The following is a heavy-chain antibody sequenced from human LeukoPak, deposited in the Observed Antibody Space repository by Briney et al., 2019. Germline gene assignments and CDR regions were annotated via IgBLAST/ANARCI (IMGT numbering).Heavy chain of an antibody. D-gene: IGHD6-13*01. CDR3: ACRDLTSTWSFP. J-gene: IGHJ5*02. Sequence: GESLKISCQGFGYSFTSYWIGWVRQMPGKGMEWMGVIYPGDSRIRYNPSFQGQVTISVDKSISAAYLQWVSLRASDSAMYYCACRDLTSTWSFPWGQGTLVTVSS. V-gene: IGHV5-51*01. CDR1: GYSFTSYW. CDR2: IYPGDSRI.